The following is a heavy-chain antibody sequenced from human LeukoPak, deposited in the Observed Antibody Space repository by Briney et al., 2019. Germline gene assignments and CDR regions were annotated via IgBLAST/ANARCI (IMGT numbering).Heavy chain of an antibody. CDR2: RSYDGSNK. V-gene: IGHV3-30-3*01. Sequence: GGSLRLSCAASGFTFSSYAMHWVRQAPGKGLEWVAVRSYDGSNKYYADSVKGRFTISRDNSKNTLYLQMNSLRAEDTAVYYCAKDEGIAAAGRKNAFDIWGQGTMVTVSS. D-gene: IGHD6-13*01. CDR1: GFTFSSYA. J-gene: IGHJ3*02. CDR3: AKDEGIAAAGRKNAFDI.